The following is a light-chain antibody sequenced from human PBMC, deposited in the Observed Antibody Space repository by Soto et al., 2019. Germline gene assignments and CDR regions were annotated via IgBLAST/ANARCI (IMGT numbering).Light chain of an antibody. V-gene: IGKV1-5*01. CDR3: QQYNSYAGT. Sequence: DIQMTQSPSTLSASVGDRVTITCRASQSISSWLAWYQQKPGKAPKLLIYDTSSLESGVPSRFSGSGSGTEITLTISRLQAYDFATYYCQQYNSYAGTFGQGTKVEIK. CDR1: QSISSW. J-gene: IGKJ1*01. CDR2: DTS.